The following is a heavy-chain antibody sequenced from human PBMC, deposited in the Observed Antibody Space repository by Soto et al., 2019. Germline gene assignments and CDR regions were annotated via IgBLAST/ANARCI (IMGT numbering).Heavy chain of an antibody. Sequence: QLQLQESGPGLVKPSETLSLTGTVSGGSISSSSSYWGWIRQPPGKGLEWIGSIYYSGSTYYNPSLKSRVTMSVDTSKNLFSLQPSSVTAAHTPVYYCARSAARPACFDPWGQGTLVTVSS. CDR1: GGSISSSSSY. V-gene: IGHV4-39*01. J-gene: IGHJ5*02. D-gene: IGHD6-6*01. CDR3: ARSAARPACFDP. CDR2: IYYSGST.